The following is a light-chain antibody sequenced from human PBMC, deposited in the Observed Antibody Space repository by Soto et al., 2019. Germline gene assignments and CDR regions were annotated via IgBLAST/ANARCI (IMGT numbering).Light chain of an antibody. CDR3: SSHTSSSTRV. V-gene: IGLV2-14*03. CDR1: SSDVGGYNF. J-gene: IGLJ1*01. Sequence: QSALTQPASVSGSPGQSITISCTGTSSDVGGYNFVSWYQQHPGKAPKLMIYDVSNRPSGVSTRFSGSKSGNTASLSISGLQAEDEADYYCSSHTSSSTRVFGTGTKLTVL. CDR2: DVS.